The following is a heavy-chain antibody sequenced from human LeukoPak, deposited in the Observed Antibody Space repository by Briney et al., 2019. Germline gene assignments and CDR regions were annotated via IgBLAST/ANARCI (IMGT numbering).Heavy chain of an antibody. CDR2: ISGNGGRT. CDR1: GFSFSNFG. V-gene: IGHV3-23*01. CDR3: ARDPNGDYVGTFDM. Sequence: GGPLRLSCAGSGFSFSNFGMSWVRQAPGKGPEWVSFISGNGGRTDYAESVKGRFTISRDNSKNTLYLQMNSLRDEDTAAYYCARDPNGDYVGTFDMWGRGTMVTVSS. J-gene: IGHJ3*02. D-gene: IGHD4-17*01.